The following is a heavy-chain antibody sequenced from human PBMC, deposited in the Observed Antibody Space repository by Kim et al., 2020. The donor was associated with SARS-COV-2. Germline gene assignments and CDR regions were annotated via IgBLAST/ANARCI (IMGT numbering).Heavy chain of an antibody. CDR2: INYSGNT. V-gene: IGHV4-39*01. CDR1: GGPISSGYY. J-gene: IGHJ3*02. CDR3: ARQLTRSLWAFDI. D-gene: IGHD3-16*01. Sequence: SETLSLTCSVSGGPISSGYYWVWIRQPPGRGLEWIGSINYSGNTYYNPSLKSRVAISVDTSKNQFSLKLSSVTAADTAVYYCARQLTRSLWAFDIWGQGTMVTVSS.